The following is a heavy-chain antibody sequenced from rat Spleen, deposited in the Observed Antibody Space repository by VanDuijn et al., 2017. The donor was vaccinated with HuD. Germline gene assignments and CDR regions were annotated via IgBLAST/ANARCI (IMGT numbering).Heavy chain of an antibody. Sequence: VQLQESGPGLVKPSQSLSLTCSVTGYSITSSYRWNWIRKFPGNKLEWMGYINGAGSTNYNPSLRSRISITRDTSKNQVFLQVNSVTTEDTATYYCARWDYYDGTYGVMDAWGQGTLVTVSS. CDR1: GYSITSSYR. J-gene: IGHJ3*01. D-gene: IGHD1-12*02. CDR3: ARWDYYDGTYGVMDA. V-gene: IGHV3-3*01. CDR2: INGAGST.